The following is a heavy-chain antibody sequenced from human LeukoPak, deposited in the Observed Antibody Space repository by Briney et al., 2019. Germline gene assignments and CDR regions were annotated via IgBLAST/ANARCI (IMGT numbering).Heavy chain of an antibody. J-gene: IGHJ4*02. CDR1: GFTFTSYG. V-gene: IGHV3-30*18. CDR2: ISYDVSDK. D-gene: IGHD1-20*01. CDR3: AKDRGSGYNWNDVLDY. Sequence: PGGSLRLSCAASGFTFTSYGMHWVPQAPGKGLEWVAVISYDVSDKYYVDSVKGRFTISRDTSKNTLYLQMNSLRAEDTAVYYCAKDRGSGYNWNDVLDYWGQGTLVTVSS.